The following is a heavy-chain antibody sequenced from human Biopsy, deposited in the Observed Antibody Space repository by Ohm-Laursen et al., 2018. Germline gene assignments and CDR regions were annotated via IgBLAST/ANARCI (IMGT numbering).Heavy chain of an antibody. CDR2: IYYSGTT. CDR1: GYSVTNDYY. Sequence: SDTLSLTWAVSGYSVTNDYYWGWIRQPPGKGLEWIGNIYYSGTTNYNPSLMSRVTISVDTSKNQFSLRLNSVTAADTAVYYCARATNSTGWPYYYFYGMDVWGQGTTVTVSS. CDR3: ARATNSTGWPYYYFYGMDV. D-gene: IGHD2/OR15-2a*01. J-gene: IGHJ6*02. V-gene: IGHV4-61*01.